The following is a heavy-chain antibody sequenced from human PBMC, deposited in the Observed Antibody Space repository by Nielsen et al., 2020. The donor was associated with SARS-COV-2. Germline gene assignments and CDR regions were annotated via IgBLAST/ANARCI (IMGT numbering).Heavy chain of an antibody. V-gene: IGHV3-7*03. CDR1: GFTFSSYW. D-gene: IGHD1/OR15-1a*01. CDR3: ARDSITGTSDY. CDR2: IKQDGSEK. Sequence: GESLKISCAASGFTFSSYWMSWVRQAPGKGLEWVANIKQDGSEKYYVDSVKGRFTISRDNAKNSLYLQMNSLRAEDTAVHYCARDSITGTSDYWGQGTLVTVSS. J-gene: IGHJ4*02.